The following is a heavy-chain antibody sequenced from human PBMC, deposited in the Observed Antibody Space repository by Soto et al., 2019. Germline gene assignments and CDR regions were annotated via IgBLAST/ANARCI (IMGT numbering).Heavy chain of an antibody. Sequence: EVQLVESGGGLVQPGGSLRLSCAASGFTFSDHYMDWVRQAPGKGLEWVGRTRDKAHSYSTEYAASVKGRFTISRDDSKNSLFLQMNSLKTEDTAVYYGARVNYYGSGRKHNMDVWGQATTVTVSS. CDR1: GFTFSDHY. J-gene: IGHJ6*02. CDR2: TRDKAHSYST. V-gene: IGHV3-72*01. CDR3: ARVNYYGSGRKHNMDV. D-gene: IGHD3-10*01.